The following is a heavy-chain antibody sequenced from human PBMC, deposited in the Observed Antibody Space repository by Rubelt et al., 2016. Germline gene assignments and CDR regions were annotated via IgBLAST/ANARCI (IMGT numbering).Heavy chain of an antibody. V-gene: IGHV1-18*01. D-gene: IGHD1-7*01. CDR1: GYTFTSYG. J-gene: IGHJ4*02. CDR2: ISAYNGNT. Sequence: QVQLVQSGAEVKKPGASVKVSCKASGYTFTSYGISWVRQAPGQGLEWMGWISAYNGNTNYAQKPQGRVTMTTDTSTSTAYMELRSLRSADTAVYYCARDLPPFRRYNWNFPLDYWGQGTLVTVSS. CDR3: ARDLPPFRRYNWNFPLDY.